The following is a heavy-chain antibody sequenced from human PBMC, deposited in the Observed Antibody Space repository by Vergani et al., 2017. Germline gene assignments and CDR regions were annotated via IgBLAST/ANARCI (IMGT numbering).Heavy chain of an antibody. J-gene: IGHJ5*02. V-gene: IGHV3-30-3*01. CDR1: GFTFSSYA. Sequence: QVQLVESGGGVVQPGRSLRLSCAASGFTFSSYAMHWVRQAPGKGLEWVAVISYDGCNKYYADPVKGRFTISRDKSKTTLYLQMNSRRAEDTAVYYCARGLGGYYYGSGSYPLAATTDWFDPWGQGTLVTVSS. D-gene: IGHD3-10*01. CDR3: ARGLGGYYYGSGSYPLAATTDWFDP. CDR2: ISYDGCNK.